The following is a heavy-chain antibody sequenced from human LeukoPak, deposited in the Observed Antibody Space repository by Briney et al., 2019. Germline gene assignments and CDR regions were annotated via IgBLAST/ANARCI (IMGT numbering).Heavy chain of an antibody. J-gene: IGHJ4*02. V-gene: IGHV1-69*04. CDR2: IIPVLNIT. D-gene: IGHD1-26*01. Sequence: ASVKVSCKTSGGTFSSSAITWVRQAPGQGLEWMGRIIPVLNITTYAQKFQGRVTITADTSTSTVYMELSSLRSEDTAVYYCATDSGGATKFSNQNSGLGEFDYWGQGTLVTVSS. CDR1: GGTFSSSA. CDR3: ATDSGGATKFSNQNSGLGEFDY.